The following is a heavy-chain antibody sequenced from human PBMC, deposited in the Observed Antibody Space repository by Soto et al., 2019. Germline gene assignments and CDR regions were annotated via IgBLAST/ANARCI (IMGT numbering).Heavy chain of an antibody. J-gene: IGHJ6*02. V-gene: IGHV4-31*03. Sequence: QVQLQESGPGLVKPSQTLSLTCTVSGGSINSGGYYWNWIRQHPGRGLEWMGYIYYTGSTYYNPSLKSRITFSIYTSRNQFSLKVNSVTAADTAVYYCARATPSVATLGYGMDVWGQGTTVVVSS. D-gene: IGHD5-12*01. CDR2: IYYTGST. CDR3: ARATPSVATLGYGMDV. CDR1: GGSINSGGYY.